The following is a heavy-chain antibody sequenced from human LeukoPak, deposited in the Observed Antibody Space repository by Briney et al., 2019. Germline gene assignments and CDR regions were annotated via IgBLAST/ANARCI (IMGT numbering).Heavy chain of an antibody. CDR1: GFTFSTYA. CDR3: AKAVDGRGYYFERGADF. V-gene: IGHV3-23*01. J-gene: IGHJ4*02. D-gene: IGHD3-22*01. Sequence: GGSLRLSCAASGFTFSTYAMSWVRQAPGKGLEWVSSISGNGAHPYYADSVRGRFSISRDFSRNAVFLQMSSLRVEDTATYYCAKAVDGRGYYFERGADFWGQGTMVTVSS. CDR2: ISGNGAHP.